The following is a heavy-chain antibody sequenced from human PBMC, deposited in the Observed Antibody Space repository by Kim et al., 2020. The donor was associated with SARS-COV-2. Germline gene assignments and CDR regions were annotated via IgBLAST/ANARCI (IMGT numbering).Heavy chain of an antibody. CDR2: INTSTGKP. CDR1: GYTFNAYA. CDR3: ARVGTNWYFDL. V-gene: IGHV7-4-1*02. J-gene: IGHJ2*01. D-gene: IGHD1-1*01. Sequence: ASVKVSCKASGYTFNAYAMHWVRQAPGQGLEWMGWINTSTGKPTYAQGFTGRFVFSLDTFVSTAYLQISSLKAEDSAVYYCARVGTNWYFDLWGRGTLVTVSS.